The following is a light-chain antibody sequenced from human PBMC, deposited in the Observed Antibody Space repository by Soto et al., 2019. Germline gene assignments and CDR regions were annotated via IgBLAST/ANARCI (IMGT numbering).Light chain of an antibody. CDR1: QSVSSY. Sequence: EIVLTQSPGTLSLSPGERATLSCRASQSVSSYLAWYQQKPGQAPRLLIYDASNRATGIPARFSGSGSGTDFTLTISSLEPEDFAVYFCQQGTNWALTFGGGTKVEIK. V-gene: IGKV3-11*01. CDR3: QQGTNWALT. J-gene: IGKJ4*01. CDR2: DAS.